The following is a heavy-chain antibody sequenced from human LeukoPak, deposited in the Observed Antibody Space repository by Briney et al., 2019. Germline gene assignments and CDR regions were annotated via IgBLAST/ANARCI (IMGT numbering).Heavy chain of an antibody. CDR1: GFTFSNYD. J-gene: IGHJ4*02. CDR3: ARSSAWYYFDY. V-gene: IGHV3-23*01. D-gene: IGHD6-13*01. CDR2: ISNSGSST. Sequence: GGSLRLSCAASGFTFSNYDMSWVRQAPGKGLEWVSGISNSGSSTDYADSVKGRFTISRDNSENIVYLQMDSLRAEDTAVYYCARSSAWYYFDYWGQGTLVTVSS.